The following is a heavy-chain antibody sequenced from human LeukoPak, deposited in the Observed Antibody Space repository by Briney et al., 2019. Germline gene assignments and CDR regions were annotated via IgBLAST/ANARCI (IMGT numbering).Heavy chain of an antibody. CDR3: ARGTVVGATFDY. Sequence: ASVKVSCKASGGTFSSYAISWVRQAPGQGLEWMGGIIPIFGTANYAQKFQGRVTITADESTSTAYMELSSLRSEDTAVYYCARGTVVGATFDYWGQGTLVTVSS. CDR1: GGTFSSYA. J-gene: IGHJ4*02. D-gene: IGHD1-26*01. CDR2: IIPIFGTA. V-gene: IGHV1-69*01.